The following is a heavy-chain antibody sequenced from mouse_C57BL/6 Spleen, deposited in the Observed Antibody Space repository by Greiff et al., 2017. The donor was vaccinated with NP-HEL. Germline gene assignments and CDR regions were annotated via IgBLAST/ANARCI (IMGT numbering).Heavy chain of an antibody. D-gene: IGHD1-1*01. CDR3: ARVHYYGSSSYWYFDV. Sequence: VQLQQSGPELVKPGASVKIPCKASGYTFTDYNMDWVKQSHGKSLEWIGDINPNNGGTIYNQKFKGKATLTVDKSSSTAYMELRSLTSEDTAVYYCARVHYYGSSSYWYFDVWGTGTTVTVSS. V-gene: IGHV1-18*01. CDR1: GYTFTDYN. CDR2: INPNNGGT. J-gene: IGHJ1*03.